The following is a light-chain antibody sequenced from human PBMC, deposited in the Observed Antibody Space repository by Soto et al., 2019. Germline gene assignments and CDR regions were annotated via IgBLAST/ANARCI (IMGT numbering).Light chain of an antibody. J-gene: IGKJ4*01. CDR2: GAY. CDR1: QDIRSS. V-gene: IGKV3-15*01. Sequence: EIVMTQSPATLSVSPGERATLSCRASQDIRSSLAWYQQKPGQAPRLLIYGAYIRATGVPATFSGSGSGTEFTLSISSLQSEHLGVYYCQQDSSWPLTFGGGTKVEIK. CDR3: QQDSSWPLT.